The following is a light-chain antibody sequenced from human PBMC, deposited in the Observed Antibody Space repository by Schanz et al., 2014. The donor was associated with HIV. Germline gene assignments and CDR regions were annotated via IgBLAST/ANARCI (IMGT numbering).Light chain of an antibody. V-gene: IGKV3-11*01. CDR2: DAS. CDR3: QLYGSSRTT. J-gene: IGKJ1*01. Sequence: EIVLTQSPATLSLSPGERATLSCRASQSVSSYLAWYQQKPGQAPRLLIYDASNRATGIPARFSGSGSGTDFTLTISTLEPEDFVVYYCQLYGSSRTTFGQGTKVEVK. CDR1: QSVSSY.